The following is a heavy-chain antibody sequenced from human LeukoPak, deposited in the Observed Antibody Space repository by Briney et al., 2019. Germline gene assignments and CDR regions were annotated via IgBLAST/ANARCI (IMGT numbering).Heavy chain of an antibody. Sequence: GGSLRLSCAASGFTFSSYEMNWVRQAPGKGLEWVSYISSSGSTIYYADSVKGRFTISRDNAKNSLYLQMNSLRAEDTAVYYCARILSSGFDYWGQGTLVTVSS. D-gene: IGHD3-22*01. CDR2: ISSSGSTI. J-gene: IGHJ4*02. V-gene: IGHV3-48*03. CDR1: GFTFSSYE. CDR3: ARILSSGFDY.